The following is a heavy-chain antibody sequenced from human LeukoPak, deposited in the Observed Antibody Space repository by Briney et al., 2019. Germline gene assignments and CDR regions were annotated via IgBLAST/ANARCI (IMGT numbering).Heavy chain of an antibody. V-gene: IGHV3-7*01. J-gene: IGHJ3*02. D-gene: IGHD3-10*01. CDR1: GFTFSSYW. CDR2: IKQDGSEK. CDR3: ARAAEALLWLGTKEAFDI. Sequence: GGSLRLSCAASGFTFSSYWMSWVRQAPGKGLEWVANIKQDGSEKYYVDSVKGRFTISRDNAKNSLYLQMNSLRAEDTAVYYCARAAEALLWLGTKEAFDIWGQGTMVTVSS.